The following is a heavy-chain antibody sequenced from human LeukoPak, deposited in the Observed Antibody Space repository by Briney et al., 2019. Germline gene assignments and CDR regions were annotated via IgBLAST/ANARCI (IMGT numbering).Heavy chain of an antibody. Sequence: PSETLSLTCTVSGGSISSSSYYWGWIRQPPGRGLEWIGSIYYSGSTYYNPSLKSRVTISVDTSKNQFSLKLSSVTAADTAVYYCARLLAAGTLGYWGQGTLVTVSS. D-gene: IGHD6-13*01. CDR2: IYYSGST. CDR3: ARLLAAGTLGY. V-gene: IGHV4-39*01. CDR1: GGSISSSSYY. J-gene: IGHJ4*02.